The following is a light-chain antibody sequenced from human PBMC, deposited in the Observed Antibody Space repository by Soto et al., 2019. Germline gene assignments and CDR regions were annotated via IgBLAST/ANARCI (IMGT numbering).Light chain of an antibody. CDR3: QEYNNSPWT. CDR2: GVS. Sequence: DIQMTQSPSTLSASVGDRVTISCRASQGIGNALAWYQQISGQVPKLLIYGVSTLQSGVPSQFSGSGSGTDFTLTISSLQPEDVATYYCQEYNNSPWTFGQGTKVDI. J-gene: IGKJ1*01. V-gene: IGKV1-27*01. CDR1: QGIGNA.